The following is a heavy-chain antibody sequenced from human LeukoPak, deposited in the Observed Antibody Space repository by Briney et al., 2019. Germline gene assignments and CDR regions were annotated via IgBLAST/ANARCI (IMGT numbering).Heavy chain of an antibody. Sequence: GGSLRPSCAASGFTFSSYAMSWVRQAPGKGLEWVSAISGSGGSTYYADSVKGRFTISRDNSKNTLYLQMNSLRAEDTAVYYCAKPGYSGYDLRYYFDYWGQETLVTVSS. V-gene: IGHV3-23*01. J-gene: IGHJ4*02. D-gene: IGHD5-12*01. CDR3: AKPGYSGYDLRYYFDY. CDR1: GFTFSSYA. CDR2: ISGSGGST.